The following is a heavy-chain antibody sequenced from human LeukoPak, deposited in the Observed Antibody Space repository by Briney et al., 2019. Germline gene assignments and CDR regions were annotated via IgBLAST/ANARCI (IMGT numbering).Heavy chain of an antibody. V-gene: IGHV4-4*07. CDR2: IYTSGST. J-gene: IGHJ4*02. Sequence: KPSETLSLTCTVSGGSIRSYSWSWIRQPARKGREWIGRIYTSGSTNYNPSLKSRVTMSVDTSKNQVSLKLSSVTAADTAVYYCASSYSGSHPIFDYWGQGTLVTVSS. CDR1: GGSIRSYS. D-gene: IGHD1-26*01. CDR3: ASSYSGSHPIFDY.